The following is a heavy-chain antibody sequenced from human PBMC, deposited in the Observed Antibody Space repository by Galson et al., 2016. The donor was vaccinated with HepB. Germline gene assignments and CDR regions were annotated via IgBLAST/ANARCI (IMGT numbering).Heavy chain of an antibody. Sequence: SLRLSCAASGFTVAANYMTWVRQAPGKGLEWVSLIFTGGSTYYAESVRGRFTLSRDNSRNTVDLQMDALRAEDTAIYYCAKDVTLGLGSGWYDAAFDIWGRGTMVTVSS. CDR2: IFTGGST. D-gene: IGHD6-19*01. J-gene: IGHJ3*02. CDR1: GFTVAANY. CDR3: AKDVTLGLGSGWYDAAFDI. V-gene: IGHV3-53*01.